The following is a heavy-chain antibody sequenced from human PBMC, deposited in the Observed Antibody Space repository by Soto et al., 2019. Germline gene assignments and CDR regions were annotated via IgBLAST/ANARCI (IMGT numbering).Heavy chain of an antibody. J-gene: IGHJ5*02. CDR2: IDPSDSYT. Sequence: HGESLKISCKGSGYSFTSYWISWVRQMPGKGLEWMGRIDPSDSYTNYSPSFQGHVTISADKSISTAYLQWSSLKASNTAMYYCARHVVALMYNWFDPWGQGTLVTVSS. CDR3: ARHVVALMYNWFDP. V-gene: IGHV5-10-1*01. D-gene: IGHD2-15*01. CDR1: GYSFTSYW.